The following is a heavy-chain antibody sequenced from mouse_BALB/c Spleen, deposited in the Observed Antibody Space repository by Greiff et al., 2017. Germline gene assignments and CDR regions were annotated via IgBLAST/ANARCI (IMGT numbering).Heavy chain of an antibody. Sequence: VQLQQSGPGLVKPSQSLSLTCSVTGYSITSGYYWNWIRQFPGNKLEWMGYISYDGSNNYNPSLKNRISITRDTSKNQFFLKLNSVTTEDTATYYCARAYGHYFDYWGQGTTLTVSS. CDR3: ARAYGHYFDY. D-gene: IGHD6-5*01. CDR2: ISYDGSN. J-gene: IGHJ2*01. CDR1: GYSITSGYY. V-gene: IGHV3-6*02.